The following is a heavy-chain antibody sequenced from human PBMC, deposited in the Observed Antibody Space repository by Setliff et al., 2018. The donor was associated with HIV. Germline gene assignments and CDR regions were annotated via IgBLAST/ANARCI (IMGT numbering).Heavy chain of an antibody. D-gene: IGHD6-13*01. J-gene: IGHJ4*02. CDR1: GFSFSSYG. CDR3: RAAVGGTSYFDF. CDR2: IWYDGRNK. Sequence: GGSLRLSCAASGFSFSSYGMHWVRQAPGKGLDWVATIWYDGRNKHYADSVKGRFTISRDNSKNTVYLQMSSLRVEDTAVYYCRAAVGGTSYFDFWGQGTLVTVSS. V-gene: IGHV3-33*08.